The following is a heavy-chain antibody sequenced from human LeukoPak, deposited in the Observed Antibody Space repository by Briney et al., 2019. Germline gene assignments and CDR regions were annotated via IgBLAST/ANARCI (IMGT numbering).Heavy chain of an antibody. CDR2: ISASGGNS. V-gene: IGHV3-23*01. D-gene: IGHD1-26*01. J-gene: IGHJ4*02. CDR3: ARDIELSC. Sequence: QSGGSLRLSCEASGFTFSDSAMSWVRQASGRGLEWVSLISASGGNSYYADSVKGRFTVSRDSSKNTLHLQMNSLRAEGTAVYYCARDIELSCWGQGTLVTVSS. CDR1: GFTFSDSA.